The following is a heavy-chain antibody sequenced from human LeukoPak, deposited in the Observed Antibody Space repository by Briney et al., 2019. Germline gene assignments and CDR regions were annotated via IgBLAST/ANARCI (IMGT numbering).Heavy chain of an antibody. CDR3: TKTATYWYLDS. V-gene: IGHV3-33*06. CDR2: IWSDGRNE. CDR1: GFTFSNYA. Sequence: GGSLRLSCAASGFTFSNYAMRWVRQAPGKGLEWVALIWSDGRNEYYADSVQGRFTISRDNSKNTLYLQMNSLRAEDTAVYYCTKTATYWYLDSWGQGTLVTVSS. J-gene: IGHJ4*02. D-gene: IGHD2-8*02.